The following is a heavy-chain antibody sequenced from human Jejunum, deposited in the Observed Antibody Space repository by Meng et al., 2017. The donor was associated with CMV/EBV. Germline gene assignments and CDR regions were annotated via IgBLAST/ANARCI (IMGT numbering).Heavy chain of an antibody. J-gene: IGHJ1*01. CDR2: IWYDGSNK. Sequence: FTFSGYGMHWVRQAPGKGLEWVAVIWYDGSNKYYADSVKGRFTISRDNSKNTLYLQMNSLRAEDTAVYYCAREGGEYSYGSRYLQHWGQGTLVTVSS. CDR1: FTFSGYG. V-gene: IGHV3-33*01. D-gene: IGHD5-18*01. CDR3: AREGGEYSYGSRYLQH.